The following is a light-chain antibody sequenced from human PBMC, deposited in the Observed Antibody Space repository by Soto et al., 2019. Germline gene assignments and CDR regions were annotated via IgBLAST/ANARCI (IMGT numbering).Light chain of an antibody. CDR1: HSVSSR. V-gene: IGKV3-15*01. J-gene: IGKJ4*01. Sequence: EIVMTQSPATLSVSPGERATLSCRASHSVSSRLAWYQQKPGQAPRLLIYGASTRATGLPARFSGSGSGTEFTLTISSLQSADFAAYYCQHYTNWPLTFGGGTKVEIK. CDR3: QHYTNWPLT. CDR2: GAS.